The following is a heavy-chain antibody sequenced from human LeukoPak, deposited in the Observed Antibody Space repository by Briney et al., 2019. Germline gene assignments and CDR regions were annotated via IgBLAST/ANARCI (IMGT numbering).Heavy chain of an antibody. Sequence: SETLSLTCTVSGGSISTYSWNWIRQPAGKGLEWVGRIFASGTTKYNPSLKSRVTMSVETSKNQFSLKLSSVTAADTAVYYCAREGSAFDIWGQGTMVTVSS. V-gene: IGHV4-4*07. CDR1: GGSISTYS. CDR2: IFASGTT. J-gene: IGHJ3*02. CDR3: AREGSAFDI.